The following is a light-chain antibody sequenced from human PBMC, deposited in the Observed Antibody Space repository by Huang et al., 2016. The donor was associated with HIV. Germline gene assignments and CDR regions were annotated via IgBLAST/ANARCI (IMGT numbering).Light chain of an antibody. CDR2: GVS. CDR3: QQLNTYPAWT. Sequence: IQLTQSPHSLSASVGDRITITCRASQAIDSHLAWYQQSAGKPPKLLIYGVSALQSGVPPRFSGSGSGTDFTLTISGLQPEDFASYYCQQLNTYPAWTFGPGTKVELK. V-gene: IGKV1-9*01. CDR1: QAIDSH. J-gene: IGKJ1*01.